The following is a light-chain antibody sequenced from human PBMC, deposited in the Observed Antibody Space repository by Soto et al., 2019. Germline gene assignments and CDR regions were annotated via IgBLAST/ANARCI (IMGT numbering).Light chain of an antibody. Sequence: QSVLTQPPSASGTPGQRVSISCSGSSSNIGSRTVDWYQQLPGAAPKLLIHTNNQRPSGVPDRFSGSKSGTSASLAISGLQSEDEADYYCSAWDDNLNGPVFGGGTQLTVL. CDR2: TNN. CDR1: SSNIGSRT. V-gene: IGLV1-44*01. CDR3: SAWDDNLNGPV. J-gene: IGLJ3*02.